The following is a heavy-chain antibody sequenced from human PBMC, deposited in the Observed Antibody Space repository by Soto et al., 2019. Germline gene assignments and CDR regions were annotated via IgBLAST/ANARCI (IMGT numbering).Heavy chain of an antibody. Sequence: PGGSLRLSCAASGFTFINYGMHWGRQAPGKGLEWVAVIWYDGNNKYYADSVKGRFTISRDNSNNTLYVQMTSLGAEDTAVYYCARGLHSLFDYWGQGTLVTVSS. D-gene: IGHD2-21*01. V-gene: IGHV3-33*01. CDR1: GFTFINYG. CDR3: ARGLHSLFDY. J-gene: IGHJ4*02. CDR2: IWYDGNNK.